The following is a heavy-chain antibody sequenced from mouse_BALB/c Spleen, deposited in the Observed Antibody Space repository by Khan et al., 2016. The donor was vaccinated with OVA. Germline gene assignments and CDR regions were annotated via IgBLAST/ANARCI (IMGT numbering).Heavy chain of an antibody. J-gene: IGHJ3*01. CDR3: ARSGYFAWFAY. CDR1: GFNIKDYY. CDR2: IDPENGET. Sequence: LEESGAELVRPGALVKLSCKASGFNIKDYYLHWVKQRPEQGLEWIGWIDPENGETVYDPKFQDKASITADTSSNTAYLQFSSLTSEDTAVYYCARSGYFAWFAYWGQGTLVTVSA. V-gene: IGHV14-1*02.